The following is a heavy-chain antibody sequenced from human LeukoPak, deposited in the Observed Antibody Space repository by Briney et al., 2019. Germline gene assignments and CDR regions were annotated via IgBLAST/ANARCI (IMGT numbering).Heavy chain of an antibody. D-gene: IGHD1-14*01. J-gene: IGHJ6*03. CDR1: GFNLNDYE. V-gene: IGHV3-74*01. Sequence: GGSLRLSCVASGFNLNDYEMNWVRQAPGKGLVWVSRINSDGSSTSYADSVKGRFTISRDNAKNTLYLQMNSLRAEDTAVYYCARGGPGMGSYMDVWGKGTTVTISS. CDR2: INSDGSST. CDR3: ARGGPGMGSYMDV.